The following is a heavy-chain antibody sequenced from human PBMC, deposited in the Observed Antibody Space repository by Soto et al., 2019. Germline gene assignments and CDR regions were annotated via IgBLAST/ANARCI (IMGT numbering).Heavy chain of an antibody. CDR3: ARDNPKGAVIGMHAPKAYYYHGMDV. CDR2: IKAGGGST. D-gene: IGHD2-21*01. J-gene: IGHJ6*02. CDR1: GYTFTSYY. V-gene: IGHV1-46*01. Sequence: QVQLVQSGAEVKKPGASVTVSCKTSGYTFTSYYIHWVRQAPGQGLEWLGIIKAGGGSTTYAQKFQGRVTMTRDTSTSTVYMELSSLRSEDTAVYYCARDNPKGAVIGMHAPKAYYYHGMDVWGQGSTVIVSS.